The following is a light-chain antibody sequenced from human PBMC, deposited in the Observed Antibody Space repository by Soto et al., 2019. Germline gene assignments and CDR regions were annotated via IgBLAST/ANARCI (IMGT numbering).Light chain of an antibody. V-gene: IGKV2-28*01. CDR2: LGS. CDR3: MQALQTPFT. Sequence: EIVMTQSPVSLPVTPGEPASVSCRSSQSLLHSNGYNYLDWYLQKPGQSPQLLIYLGSTRASGVPDRFSGSGSGTDFTLKISRVEAEDVGIYYGMQALQTPFTFGPGTRVDI. J-gene: IGKJ3*01. CDR1: QSLLHSNGYNY.